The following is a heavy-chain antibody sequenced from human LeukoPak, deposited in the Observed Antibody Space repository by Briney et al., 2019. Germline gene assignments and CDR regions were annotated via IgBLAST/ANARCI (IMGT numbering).Heavy chain of an antibody. Sequence: GGSLRLSCTASGFTFSSYSMNWVRQAPGKGLEWVSYISSSSSTIYYADSAKGRFTISRDNAKNSLYLQMNSLTDEDTAVYYCARVRAVTTFRDAFDIWGQGTMVTVSS. J-gene: IGHJ3*02. CDR1: GFTFSSYS. CDR2: ISSSSSTI. D-gene: IGHD4-17*01. CDR3: ARVRAVTTFRDAFDI. V-gene: IGHV3-48*02.